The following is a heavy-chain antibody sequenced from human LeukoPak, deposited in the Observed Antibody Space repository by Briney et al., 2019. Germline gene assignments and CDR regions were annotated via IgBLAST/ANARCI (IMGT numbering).Heavy chain of an antibody. D-gene: IGHD6-13*01. CDR2: IYYSGTT. J-gene: IGHJ4*02. Sequence: SETLSLTCTVSGGSISSHYWSWIRQPPGKGLEWIGYIYYSGTTNYNPSLKSRVTISVDTSKNQFSLKLSSVTAADTAVYYCARGVYIAAAQYAYWGQGTLVTVSS. CDR1: GGSISSHY. CDR3: ARGVYIAAAQYAY. V-gene: IGHV4-59*11.